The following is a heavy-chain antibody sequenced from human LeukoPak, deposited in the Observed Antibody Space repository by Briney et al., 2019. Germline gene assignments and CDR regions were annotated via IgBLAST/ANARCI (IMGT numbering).Heavy chain of an antibody. D-gene: IGHD3-3*01. CDR1: GYTFTSYG. CDR2: ISAYNGNT. Sequence: ASVKVSCKASGYTFTSYGISWVRQAPGQGLEWMGWISAYNGNTNYAQKPQGRVTMTTDTSTSTAYMELRSLRSDDTAVYYCARGGITIFGVVIGWFDPWGQGTLVTVSS. V-gene: IGHV1-18*01. CDR3: ARGGITIFGVVIGWFDP. J-gene: IGHJ5*02.